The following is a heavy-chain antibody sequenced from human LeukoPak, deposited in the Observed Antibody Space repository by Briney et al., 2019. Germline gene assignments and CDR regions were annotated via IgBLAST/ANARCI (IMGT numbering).Heavy chain of an antibody. D-gene: IGHD3/OR15-3a*01. CDR2: LSGSGGRT. V-gene: IGHV3-23*01. Sequence: PGGSLRVSCVASGFTFSSYAMSWVRQAPGKGLEWVSGLSGSGGRTYYTDSVKGRFTISRDDSKNTLYLQMNNLRAEDTAKYYCAKANSVFGRVRDWGQGTLVTVSS. J-gene: IGHJ4*02. CDR1: GFTFSSYA. CDR3: AKANSVFGRVRD.